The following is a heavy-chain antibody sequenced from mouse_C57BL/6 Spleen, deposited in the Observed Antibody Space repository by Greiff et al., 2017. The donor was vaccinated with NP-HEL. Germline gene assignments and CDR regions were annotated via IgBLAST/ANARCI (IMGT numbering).Heavy chain of an antibody. D-gene: IGHD3-3*01. CDR1: GYAFSSSW. V-gene: IGHV1-82*01. Sequence: QVQLQQSGPELVKPGASVKISCKASGYAFSSSWMNWVKQRPGKGLVWIGRIYPGDGDTNYNGKFKGKATLTADKSSSTAYMQLSSLTSEDSAVYFCARGGRAMDYWGQGTSVTVSS. CDR3: ARGGRAMDY. CDR2: IYPGDGDT. J-gene: IGHJ4*01.